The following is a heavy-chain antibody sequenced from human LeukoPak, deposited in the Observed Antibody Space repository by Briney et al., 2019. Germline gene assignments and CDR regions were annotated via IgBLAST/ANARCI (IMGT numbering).Heavy chain of an antibody. CDR1: GFTFSDSA. CDR3: ARGVLSGMDV. V-gene: IGHV3-73*01. J-gene: IGHJ6*02. D-gene: IGHD2-8*01. Sequence: PGGSLRLSCAASGFTFSDSAMHWVRQASGKGLEWVGRIRSKDNNYATAYAASVKGRFTISRDDSQNTAYLQMNSLKTEDTAVYYCARGVLSGMDVWGQGTTVTVSS. CDR2: IRSKDNNYAT.